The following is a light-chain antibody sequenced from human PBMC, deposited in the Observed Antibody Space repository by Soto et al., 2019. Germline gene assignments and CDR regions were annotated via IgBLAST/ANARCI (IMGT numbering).Light chain of an antibody. V-gene: IGKV3-20*01. CDR3: QQYGSSPHSYT. J-gene: IGKJ2*01. CDR1: QSVSSSY. CDR2: GAS. Sequence: EIVLTQSPGTLSLSPGERATLSCRASQSVSSSYLAWYQQKPGQAPRLLIYGASGRATGIPDRFSGSGSGTEFTLTISSLEPEDFAVYYCQQYGSSPHSYTFGQGTKLEIK.